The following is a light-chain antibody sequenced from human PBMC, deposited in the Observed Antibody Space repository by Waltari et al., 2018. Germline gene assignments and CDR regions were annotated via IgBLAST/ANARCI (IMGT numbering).Light chain of an antibody. Sequence: VFTQSPGTLSLSPGERATLSCRAGQEISSDVAWYQHRPGQPPRLLIYGATRRATGVADRFSARGSGTDYTLTIRRLEPEDFAVYYCQQYDRAPFTFGPGTKVDI. CDR2: GAT. V-gene: IGKV3-20*01. J-gene: IGKJ3*01. CDR1: QEISSD. CDR3: QQYDRAPFT.